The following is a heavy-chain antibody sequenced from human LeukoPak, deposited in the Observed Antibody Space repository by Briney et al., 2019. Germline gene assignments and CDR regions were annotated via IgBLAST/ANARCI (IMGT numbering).Heavy chain of an antibody. CDR2: ISAYNGNT. Sequence: ASVKVSCKASGYTFTKYYIHWVRQAPGQGLEWMGWISAYNGNTNYAQKLQGRVTMTTDTSTSTAYMELRSLRSDDTAVYYCARVMMVAATTGFDPWGQGTLVTVSS. D-gene: IGHD2-15*01. V-gene: IGHV1-18*04. J-gene: IGHJ5*02. CDR1: GYTFTKYY. CDR3: ARVMMVAATTGFDP.